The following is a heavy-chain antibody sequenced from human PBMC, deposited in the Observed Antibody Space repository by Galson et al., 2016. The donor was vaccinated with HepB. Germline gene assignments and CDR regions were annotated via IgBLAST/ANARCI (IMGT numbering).Heavy chain of an antibody. CDR1: GYTFTDYY. V-gene: IGHV1-2*06. D-gene: IGHD6-6*01. J-gene: IGHJ4*02. Sequence: SVKVSCKASGYTFTDYYLHWVRQAPGQGLEWMGRIHPNRGGTNYAQKFQGGVTMTRERSISTVYMELSSLRSDDTAVYYCARGSTAARSHFDYWGQGTLVTVSS. CDR2: IHPNRGGT. CDR3: ARGSTAARSHFDY.